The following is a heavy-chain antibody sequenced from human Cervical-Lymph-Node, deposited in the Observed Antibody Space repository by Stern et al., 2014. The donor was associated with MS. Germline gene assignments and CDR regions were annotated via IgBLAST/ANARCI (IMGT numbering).Heavy chain of an antibody. CDR1: GGSISSGPYY. J-gene: IGHJ5*02. CDR2: IYTSGST. CDR3: ARHGRSELSSGWYSWFDP. V-gene: IGHV4-61*02. D-gene: IGHD6-19*01. Sequence: VQLVESGPGLVRPSQTLSLACTVSGGSISSGPYYWSWIRQPAGKGLEWIGRIYTSGSTSYNPSLKSRVTLSLDTSKNQLSLEVTAVTAADTAVYYCARHGRSELSSGWYSWFDPWGQGTLVTVSS.